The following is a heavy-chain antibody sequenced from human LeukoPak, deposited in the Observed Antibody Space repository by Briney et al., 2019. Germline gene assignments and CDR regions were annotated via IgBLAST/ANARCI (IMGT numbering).Heavy chain of an antibody. D-gene: IGHD2-2*01. J-gene: IGHJ4*02. CDR1: GFTFKTHA. CDR3: GRLAHNAWYAIDF. V-gene: IGHV3-7*01. Sequence: GGSLRLSCAASGFTFKTHAMSWVRQAPGKGLEWLANILPDGSQKYYVDSVKGRFTISRDNPKNSLYLQINNLRAEDTAVHYCGRLAHNAWYAIDFWGQGTLVTVSS. CDR2: ILPDGSQK.